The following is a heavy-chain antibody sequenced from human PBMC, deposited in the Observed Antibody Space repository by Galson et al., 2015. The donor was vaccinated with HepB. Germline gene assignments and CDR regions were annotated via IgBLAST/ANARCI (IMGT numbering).Heavy chain of an antibody. V-gene: IGHV3-7*03. D-gene: IGHD2-21*01. J-gene: IGHJ2*01. CDR1: GFTFSSYW. Sequence: SLRLSCAASGFTFSSYWMSWVRQVPGMGLEWVANIKQDGSEKYYVDSVKGRFTISRDNAKNSLYLQMNSLRAEDTAVYYCARDVRLYWYFDLWGRGTLVTVSS. CDR2: IKQDGSEK. CDR3: ARDVRLYWYFDL.